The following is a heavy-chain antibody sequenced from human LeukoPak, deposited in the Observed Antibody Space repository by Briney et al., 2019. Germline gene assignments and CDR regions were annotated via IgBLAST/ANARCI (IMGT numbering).Heavy chain of an antibody. J-gene: IGHJ6*01. CDR1: GYRFTDYW. CDR2: IYPGDSDT. D-gene: IGHD1-7*01. CDR3: ARGAAGTTPDYYYFGLDV. V-gene: IGHV5-51*01. Sequence: GESLKISRKGSGYRFTDYWIGWVRQMPGKGLEWMGIIYPGDSDTRYSPSFQGQVTISADKSINTAHLQWSSLKASDTAMYYCARGAAGTTPDYYYFGLDVWGPRDHGQSLL.